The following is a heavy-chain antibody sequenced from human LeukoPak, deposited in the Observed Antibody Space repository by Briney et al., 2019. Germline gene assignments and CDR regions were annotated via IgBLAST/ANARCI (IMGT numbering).Heavy chain of an antibody. CDR1: GYTFTGYY. CDR3: ARDLRRVGATTMGY. Sequence: ASVKVSCKASGYTFTGYYMHWVRQAPGQGLEWMGWINPNSGGTNYAQKFQGRVTMTRDTSNSTAYMELSRLRSDDTAVYYCARDLRRVGATTMGYWGQGTLVTVSS. J-gene: IGHJ4*02. V-gene: IGHV1-2*02. D-gene: IGHD1-26*01. CDR2: INPNSGGT.